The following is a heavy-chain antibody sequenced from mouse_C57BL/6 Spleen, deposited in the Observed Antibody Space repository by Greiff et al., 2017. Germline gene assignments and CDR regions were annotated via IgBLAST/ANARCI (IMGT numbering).Heavy chain of an antibody. CDR2: INPNNGGT. CDR3: ARRDYDYDGAYAMDY. Sequence: VQLQQSGPELVKPGASVTIPCKASGYTFTDYNMDWVKQSHGKSLEWIGDINPNNGGTIYNQKFKGKATLTVDKSSSTAYMELRSLTSEDTAVYYCARRDYDYDGAYAMDYWGQGTSVTVSS. V-gene: IGHV1-18*01. J-gene: IGHJ4*01. CDR1: GYTFTDYN. D-gene: IGHD2-4*01.